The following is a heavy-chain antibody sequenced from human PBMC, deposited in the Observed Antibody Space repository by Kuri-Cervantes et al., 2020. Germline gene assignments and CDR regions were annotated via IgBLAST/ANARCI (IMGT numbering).Heavy chain of an antibody. J-gene: IGHJ4*02. V-gene: IGHV4-38-2*01. CDR2: IYHSGST. CDR3: ARGGWGYTAAAGRFDY. Sequence: SQTLSLTCAVSGYSISSGYYWGWIRQPPGKGLEWIGSIYHSGSTYYNPSLKSRVTISVDKSKNQFSLKLSSVTAADTAVYYCARGGWGYTAAAGRFDYWGQGTLVTVSS. CDR1: GYSISSGYY. D-gene: IGHD6-13*01.